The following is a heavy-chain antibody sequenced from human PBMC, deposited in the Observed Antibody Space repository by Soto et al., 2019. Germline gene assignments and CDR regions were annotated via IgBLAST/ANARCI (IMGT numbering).Heavy chain of an antibody. Sequence: GGSLRLSCAASGFTFSSYAMSWVRQAPGKGLEWVSAISGSGGSTYYADSVKGRFTISRDNSKNTLYLQMNSLRAEDTAVYYCAKGYCSSTSCNRLRQRNYYYYYYMDVWGKGTTVTVSS. D-gene: IGHD2-2*01. CDR3: AKGYCSSTSCNRLRQRNYYYYYYMDV. V-gene: IGHV3-23*01. CDR1: GFTFSSYA. J-gene: IGHJ6*03. CDR2: ISGSGGST.